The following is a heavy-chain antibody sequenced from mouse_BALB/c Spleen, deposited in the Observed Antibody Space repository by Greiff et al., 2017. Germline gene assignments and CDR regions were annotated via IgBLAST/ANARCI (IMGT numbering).Heavy chain of an antibody. J-gene: IGHJ2*01. Sequence: QVQLQQSGAELVRPGTSVKISCKASGYTFTNYWLGWVKQRPGHGLEWIGDIYPGGGYTNYNEKFKGKATLTADTSSSTAYMQLSSLTSEDSAVYFCARSLLLRLGGYFDYWGQGTTLTVSS. CDR3: ARSLLLRLGGYFDY. V-gene: IGHV1-63*02. D-gene: IGHD1-2*01. CDR2: IYPGGGYT. CDR1: GYTFTNYW.